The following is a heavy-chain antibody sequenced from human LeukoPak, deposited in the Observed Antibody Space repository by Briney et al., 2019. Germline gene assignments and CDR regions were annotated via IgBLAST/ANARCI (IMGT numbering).Heavy chain of an antibody. J-gene: IGHJ4*02. CDR3: ARLIVVVSTGDY. CDR2: INHSGST. CDR1: GGSFSGYY. V-gene: IGHV4-34*01. Sequence: SETLSLTCAVYGGSFSGYYWSWIRQPPGKGLEWIGEINHSGSTNYNPSLKGRVTISVDTSKNQFSLKLSSVTAADTAVYYCARLIVVVSTGDYWGQGTLVTVSS. D-gene: IGHD3-22*01.